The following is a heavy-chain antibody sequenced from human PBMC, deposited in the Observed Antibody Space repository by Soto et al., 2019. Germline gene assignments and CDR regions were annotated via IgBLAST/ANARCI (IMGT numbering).Heavy chain of an antibody. CDR3: EGYCSGGSCYLDYYFDY. CDR1: GGTFSSYA. CDR2: IIPIFGTA. V-gene: IGHV1-69*13. D-gene: IGHD2-15*01. J-gene: IGHJ4*02. Sequence: GASVKVSCKASGGTFSSYAISWVRQAPGQGLEWMGGIIPIFGTANYAQKFQGRVTITADESTSTAYMELSSLRSEDTAVYYCEGYCSGGSCYLDYYFDYWGQGTLVTVSS.